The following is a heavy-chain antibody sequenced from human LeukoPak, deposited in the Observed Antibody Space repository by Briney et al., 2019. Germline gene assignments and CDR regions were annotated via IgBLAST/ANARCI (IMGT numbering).Heavy chain of an antibody. CDR2: INPNSGGT. Sequence: ASVKVSCKASGYTFTGYYMHWVRQAPGQGLEWVGWINPNSGGTNYAQKFQGRVTMTRDTSISTAYLELRRLRSDATAVYYCARVGGATTFYFDYWGQGTVVTVSS. CDR3: ARVGGATTFYFDY. J-gene: IGHJ4*02. V-gene: IGHV1-2*02. CDR1: GYTFTGYY. D-gene: IGHD1-26*01.